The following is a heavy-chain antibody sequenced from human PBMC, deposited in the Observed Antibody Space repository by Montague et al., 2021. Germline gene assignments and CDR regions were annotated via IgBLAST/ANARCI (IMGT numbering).Heavy chain of an antibody. CDR2: IYYSGTT. D-gene: IGHD3-10*01. CDR3: TRKGWFGDYGFDI. CDR1: GVSISSSNYQ. V-gene: IGHV4-39*01. J-gene: IGHJ3*02. Sequence: SETLSLTCTVSGVSISSSNYQWGWIRQPPGKGPEWIGSIYYSGTTYYNPSLRSRVTISVDTSENQFSLKLNSVTAADTAFYYCTRKGWFGDYGFDIWDQGTMVTVSS.